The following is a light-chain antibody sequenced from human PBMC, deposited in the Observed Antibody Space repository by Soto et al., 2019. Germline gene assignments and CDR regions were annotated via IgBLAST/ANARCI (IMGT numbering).Light chain of an antibody. J-gene: IGKJ5*01. V-gene: IGKV1-39*01. Sequence: DIQMTQSPSSLSASVGDRVTITCRASQSISSYLNWYQQKPGKAPKLLIYAASSLQSGVPSRFSGSGSGTDFTLTISSLQPEDFATYYCQPSYRTLITFGQGTRLEIK. CDR2: AAS. CDR3: QPSYRTLIT. CDR1: QSISSY.